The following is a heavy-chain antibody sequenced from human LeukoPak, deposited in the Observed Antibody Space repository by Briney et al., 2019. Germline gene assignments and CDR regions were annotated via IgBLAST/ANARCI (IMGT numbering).Heavy chain of an antibody. CDR2: ISYDGSNK. J-gene: IGHJ6*04. CDR1: GFTFSSYG. V-gene: IGHV3-30*18. CDR3: AKDKNGMDV. Sequence: GGSLRLSCEASGFTFSSYGMHWVRQAPGKGLEWVAVISYDGSNKYYADSVKGRFTISRDNSKNTLYLQMNSLRAEDTAVYYCAKDKNGMDVWGKGTTVTVSS.